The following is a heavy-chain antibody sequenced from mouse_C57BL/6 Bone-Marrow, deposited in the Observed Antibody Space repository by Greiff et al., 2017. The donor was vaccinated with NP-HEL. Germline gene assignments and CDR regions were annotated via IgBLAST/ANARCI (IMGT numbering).Heavy chain of an antibody. CDR3: ARHHYYGSSYDAMDY. CDR1: GFTFSDYY. Sequence: DVQLVESGGGLVQPGGSLKLSCAASGFTFSDYYMYWVRQTPEKRLEWVAYISNGGGSTYYPDTVKGRFTISRDNAKNTLYLQMSRLKSEDTAMYYCARHHYYGSSYDAMDYWGQGTSVTVSS. CDR2: ISNGGGST. V-gene: IGHV5-12*01. D-gene: IGHD1-1*01. J-gene: IGHJ4*01.